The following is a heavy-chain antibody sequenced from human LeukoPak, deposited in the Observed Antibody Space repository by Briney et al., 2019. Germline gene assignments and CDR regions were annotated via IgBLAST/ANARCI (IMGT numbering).Heavy chain of an antibody. J-gene: IGHJ4*02. D-gene: IGHD5-18*01. CDR2: INHSGST. Sequence: SETLSLTCAVYGGSFSGYYWSWIRQPPGRGLEWIGEINHSGSTNYNPSLKSRVTISVDTSKNQFSLKLSSVTAADTAVYYCARTAYYFDYWGQGTLVTVSS. V-gene: IGHV4-34*01. CDR3: ARTAYYFDY. CDR1: GGSFSGYY.